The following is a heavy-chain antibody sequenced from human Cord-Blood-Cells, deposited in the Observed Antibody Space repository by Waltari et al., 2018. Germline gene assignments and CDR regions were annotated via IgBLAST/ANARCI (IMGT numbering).Heavy chain of an antibody. CDR2: IYSGGST. Sequence: EVQLVESGGGLVQPGGSLRLSCAASGFPVRSNYMSWVRQAPGKGLEWVSVIYSGGSTYYADSVKGRFTISRDNSKNTLYLQMNSLRAEDTAVYYCARGEYSSSHIQHWGQGTLVTVSS. D-gene: IGHD6-6*01. J-gene: IGHJ1*01. CDR1: GFPVRSNY. V-gene: IGHV3-66*01. CDR3: ARGEYSSSHIQH.